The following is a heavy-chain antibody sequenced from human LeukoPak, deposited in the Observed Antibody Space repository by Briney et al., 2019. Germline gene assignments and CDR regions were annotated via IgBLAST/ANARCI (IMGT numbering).Heavy chain of an antibody. CDR1: GFSFSRYW. CDR2: INSDGRST. J-gene: IGHJ4*02. V-gene: IGHV3-74*01. D-gene: IGHD3-3*01. Sequence: PGGSLRLSCAASGFSFSRYWMHWVRHVPGKGLVWVSRINSDGRSTTYADSVKGRFTISRDNAKNTLYLQLNSLRAEDTAVYFCARDGVAAPDYWGQATLVTVSS. CDR3: ARDGVAAPDY.